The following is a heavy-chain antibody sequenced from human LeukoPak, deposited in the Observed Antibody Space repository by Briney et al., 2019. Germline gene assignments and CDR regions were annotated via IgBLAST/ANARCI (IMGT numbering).Heavy chain of an antibody. Sequence: GGSLRLSCAASGFTFSSYGMHWVRQAPGKGLEWVANIKQDGSEKYYVDSVKGRFTISRDNAKNSLYLQMNSLRAEDTAVYYCARVGAWGDPESDYYDSSGPLLNGMDVWGQGTTVTVSS. CDR1: GFTFSSYG. CDR2: IKQDGSEK. D-gene: IGHD3-22*01. CDR3: ARVGAWGDPESDYYDSSGPLLNGMDV. V-gene: IGHV3-7*01. J-gene: IGHJ6*02.